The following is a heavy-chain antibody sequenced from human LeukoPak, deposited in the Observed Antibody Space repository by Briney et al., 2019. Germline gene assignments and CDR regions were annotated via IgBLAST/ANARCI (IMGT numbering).Heavy chain of an antibody. CDR3: ATDLG. CDR2: VEHDGSRT. Sequence: GGSLRLSCAASGFTFTSYWMHWVRQPPGKGLVWVSRVEHDGSRTAYADSVTGRFTISRNNARNMVYLQMNSLRAEDTAVYYCATDLGWGQGTLVTVSS. J-gene: IGHJ4*02. V-gene: IGHV3-74*01. D-gene: IGHD4-17*01. CDR1: GFTFTSYW.